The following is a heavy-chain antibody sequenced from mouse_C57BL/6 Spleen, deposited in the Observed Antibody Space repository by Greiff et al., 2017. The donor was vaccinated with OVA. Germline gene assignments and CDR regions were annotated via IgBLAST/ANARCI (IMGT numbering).Heavy chain of an antibody. CDR3: ARRCSFPMDF. V-gene: IGHV5-9*01. CDR2: ISGGGGIT. D-gene: IGHD1-1*01. Sequence: EVHLVESGGGLVKPGGSLKLSCAASGFTFSSYTMSWVRQIPEKRLEWVATISGGGGITYYPDSVKGRFTISRDNAKNTLYLQMSSLRSEDTALYYCARRCSFPMDFWGQGTSVTVSS. CDR1: GFTFSSYT. J-gene: IGHJ4*01.